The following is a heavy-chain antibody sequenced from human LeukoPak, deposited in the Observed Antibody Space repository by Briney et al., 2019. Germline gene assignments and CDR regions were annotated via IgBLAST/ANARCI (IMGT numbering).Heavy chain of an antibody. CDR1: GGSFSGYY. D-gene: IGHD3-10*01. V-gene: IGHV4-34*01. J-gene: IGHJ4*02. Sequence: PSETLSLTCAVYGGSFSGYYWSWIRQPPGKGLEWIGEINHSGSTNYNPSLKSRVTISVDTSKNQFSLKLSSVTAADTAVYYCARGRAVPKLWFGELLLYYFDYWGQGTLVTVSS. CDR3: ARGRAVPKLWFGELLLYYFDY. CDR2: INHSGST.